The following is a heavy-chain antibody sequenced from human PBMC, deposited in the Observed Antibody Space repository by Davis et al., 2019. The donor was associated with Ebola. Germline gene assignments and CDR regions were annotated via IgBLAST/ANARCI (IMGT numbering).Heavy chain of an antibody. CDR2: IWYDGSNK. V-gene: IGHV3-33*08. Sequence: GGSLRLSCAASGFTFSSYAMSWVRQAPGKGLEWVAVIWYDGSNKYYADSVKGRFTISRDNSKNTLYLQMNSLRAEDTAVYYCAREAFMVQGVTSRPWGMDVWGQGTTVTVSS. J-gene: IGHJ6*02. D-gene: IGHD3-10*01. CDR1: GFTFSSYA. CDR3: AREAFMVQGVTSRPWGMDV.